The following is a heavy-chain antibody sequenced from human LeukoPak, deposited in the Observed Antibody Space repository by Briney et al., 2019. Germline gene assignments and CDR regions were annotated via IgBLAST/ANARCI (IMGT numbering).Heavy chain of an antibody. J-gene: IGHJ4*02. Sequence: GGSLRLSCAVSGFSFRTYWMDWVRQAPGKGLVWVSRINGDGSSTIYADSVKGRFTISRDNAKNTLYLQMNGLRAEDTAVYYCARTGYSYEFDYWGRGTLVTVS. CDR2: INGDGSST. V-gene: IGHV3-74*01. CDR1: GFSFRTYW. CDR3: ARTGYSYEFDY. D-gene: IGHD5-18*01.